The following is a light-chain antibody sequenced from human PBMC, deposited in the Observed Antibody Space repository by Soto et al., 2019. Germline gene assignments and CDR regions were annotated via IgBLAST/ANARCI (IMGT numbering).Light chain of an antibody. J-gene: IGLJ3*02. CDR1: SSNIGAGYD. V-gene: IGLV1-40*01. CDR3: QSYDSSLK. Sequence: QSVLTQPPSVSGAPGQRVTISCTGSSSNIGAGYDVHWYQQLPGTAPKLLIYGNSNRPSGFPDRFSGSKSGTSASLAITGLQAEDEADYYCQSYDSSLKFGGGTKLTVL. CDR2: GNS.